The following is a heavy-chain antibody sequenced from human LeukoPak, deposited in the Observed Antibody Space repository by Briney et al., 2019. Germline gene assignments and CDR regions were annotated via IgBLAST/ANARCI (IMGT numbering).Heavy chain of an antibody. Sequence: SETLSLTCTVSGGSISSYYWSWIRQPAGKGLEWIGRIYTSGSTNYNPSLKSRVTMSVDTSKNQFSLKLSSVTAADTAVYHCARDRFVAATKGDYYYYYMDVWGKGTTVTISS. CDR3: ARDRFVAATKGDYYYYYMDV. V-gene: IGHV4-4*07. D-gene: IGHD2-15*01. CDR1: GGSISSYY. CDR2: IYTSGST. J-gene: IGHJ6*03.